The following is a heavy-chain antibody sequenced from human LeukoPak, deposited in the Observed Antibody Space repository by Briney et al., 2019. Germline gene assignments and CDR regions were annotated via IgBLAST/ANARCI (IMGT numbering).Heavy chain of an antibody. CDR1: GYTFTGYF. J-gene: IGHJ4*02. CDR3: ARVFYDFWSGYYDTTDY. CDR2: INTNNAGT. D-gene: IGHD3-3*01. Sequence: ASLKVSCKASGYTFTGYFMHWVRQAPGQGLEWMGWINTNNAGTNYAQKFQGRVTMTRDTSISTAYMKLSRLRSDDTAVYYCARVFYDFWSGYYDTTDYWGQGTLVTVSS. V-gene: IGHV1-2*02.